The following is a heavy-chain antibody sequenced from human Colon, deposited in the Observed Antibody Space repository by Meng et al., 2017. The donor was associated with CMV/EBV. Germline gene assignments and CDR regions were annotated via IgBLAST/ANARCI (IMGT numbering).Heavy chain of an antibody. D-gene: IGHD2-2*01. Sequence: ASVKVSCKASGYILNAYHIHWVRQAPGQGLEWIGWIHPSTGGPNYAQMFQGRVTFITDASVRTAYMELSSLTSDDTAMYYCAVLPYISTSMSFWGQGTLVTVSS. J-gene: IGHJ4*02. V-gene: IGHV1-2*02. CDR2: IHPSTGGP. CDR3: AVLPYISTSMSF. CDR1: GYILNAYH.